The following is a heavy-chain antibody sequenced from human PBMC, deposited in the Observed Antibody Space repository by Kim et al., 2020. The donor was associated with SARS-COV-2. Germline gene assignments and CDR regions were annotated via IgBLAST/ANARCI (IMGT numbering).Heavy chain of an antibody. J-gene: IGHJ4*02. CDR2: ISGYNGDT. D-gene: IGHD3-10*01. V-gene: IGHV1-18*01. Sequence: ASVKVSCKASGYTFSSYGISWVRQAPGQGLEWMGRISGYNGDTNYAQKLKGRVTMTTDTSTSTAYMELRSLRSDDTAVYYCAREPDYYYSSGTYYYWGQG. CDR3: AREPDYYYSSGTYYY. CDR1: GYTFSSYG.